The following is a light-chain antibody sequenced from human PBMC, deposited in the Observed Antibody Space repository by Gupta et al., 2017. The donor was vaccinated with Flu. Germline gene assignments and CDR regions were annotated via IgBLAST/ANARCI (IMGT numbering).Light chain of an antibody. V-gene: IGKV3-11*01. J-gene: IGKJ4*01. CDR1: QSVGNY. Sequence: EIVLTQSPATLSLSPGERATLSCRASQSVGNYLAWYQQKPGQPPRLLIYDASNRATGIPARFSGSGSGTDFTLTISIREPEDFAVYYCQQRSNWPPLTFGGGTKVEIK. CDR2: DAS. CDR3: QQRSNWPPLT.